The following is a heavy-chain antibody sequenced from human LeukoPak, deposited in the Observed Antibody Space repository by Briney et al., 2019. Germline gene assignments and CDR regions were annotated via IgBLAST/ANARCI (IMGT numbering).Heavy chain of an antibody. D-gene: IGHD5-24*01. CDR2: ISSSSSTI. J-gene: IGHJ3*02. V-gene: IGHV3-48*01. Sequence: GGSLRLSCAASGFTFSSYSMNWVRQAPGKGLEWVSYISSSSSTIYYADSVKGRFTISRDNAKNSLYLQMNSLRAEDTAVYYCAREGYIHAFDIWGQGTMVTVSS. CDR1: GFTFSSYS. CDR3: AREGYIHAFDI.